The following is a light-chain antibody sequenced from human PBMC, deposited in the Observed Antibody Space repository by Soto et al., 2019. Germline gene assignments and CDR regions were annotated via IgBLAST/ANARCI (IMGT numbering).Light chain of an antibody. CDR2: EVS. Sequence: QSVLTQPASVSGSPGQSITISCTGTSSDVGSYNLVSWYQQHPGKAPKLMIYEVSKRPSGVSNRFSGSKSGNTASLTISGLQAEDEADYYCCSYAGSSTPYVFVTGTKVTVL. V-gene: IGLV2-23*02. CDR1: SSDVGSYNL. CDR3: CSYAGSSTPYV. J-gene: IGLJ1*01.